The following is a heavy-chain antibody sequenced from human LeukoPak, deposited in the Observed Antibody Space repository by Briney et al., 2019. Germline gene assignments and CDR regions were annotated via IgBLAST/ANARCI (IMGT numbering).Heavy chain of an antibody. CDR3: ARDNLYEVHDELLHAFDI. CDR2: IYYSGST. CDR1: GGSISSSSYY. J-gene: IGHJ3*02. Sequence: SETLSLTCTVSGGSISSSSYYWGWIRQPPGKGLEWIGSIYYSGSTYYNPSLKSRVTISVDTSKNQFSLKLSSVTAADTAVYYCARDNLYEVHDELLHAFDIWGQGTMVTVSS. D-gene: IGHD3-3*01. V-gene: IGHV4-39*07.